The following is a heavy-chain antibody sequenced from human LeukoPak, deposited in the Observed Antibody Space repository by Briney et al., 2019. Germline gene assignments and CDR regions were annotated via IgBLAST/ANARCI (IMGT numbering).Heavy chain of an antibody. Sequence: GGSPRLSCAASGFIFSSHAMSWVRQAPGKGLEWVSTIRSSGENTFYTDSVKGRFTISRDNSKNTLYLQMNSLRAEDTAVYYCARGLISFNYHENSAYYWYFDLWGRGTLVTVSS. D-gene: IGHD3-22*01. CDR3: ARGLISFNYHENSAYYWYFDL. CDR2: IRSSGENT. CDR1: GFIFSSHA. J-gene: IGHJ2*01. V-gene: IGHV3-23*01.